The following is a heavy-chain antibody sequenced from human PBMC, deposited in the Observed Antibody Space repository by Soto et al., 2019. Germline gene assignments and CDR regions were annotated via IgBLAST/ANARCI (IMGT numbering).Heavy chain of an antibody. V-gene: IGHV3-33*01. D-gene: IGHD2-15*01. CDR1: GFTFSSYG. Sequence: ESGGGVVQPGRSLRLSCAASGFTFSSYGMHWVRQAPGKGLEWVAVIWYDGSNKYYADSVKGRFTISRDNSKNTLYLQMNSLRAEDTAVYYCARGAESVVVVAATFDYWGQGTLVTVSS. CDR2: IWYDGSNK. CDR3: ARGAESVVVVAATFDY. J-gene: IGHJ4*02.